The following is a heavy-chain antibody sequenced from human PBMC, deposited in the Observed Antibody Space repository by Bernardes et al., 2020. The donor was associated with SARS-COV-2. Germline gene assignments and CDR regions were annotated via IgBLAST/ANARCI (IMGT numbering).Heavy chain of an antibody. J-gene: IGHJ4*01. V-gene: IGHV3-23*01. CDR2: ISVSGGST. CDR1: GFTFDSYT. Sequence: GGSLRLSCAASGFTFDSYTMNWVRQAPGKGLEWVSGISVSGGSTYYADSVKGRFTISRDNSRNTLYLQINSLRAEDTAAYYCAKGLDYYDSSANYDRNYFDHWNEGTLVAVYS. CDR3: AKGLDYYDSSANYDRNYFDH. D-gene: IGHD3-22*01.